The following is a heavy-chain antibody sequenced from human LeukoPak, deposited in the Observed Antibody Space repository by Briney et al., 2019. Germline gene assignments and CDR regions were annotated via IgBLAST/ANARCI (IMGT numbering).Heavy chain of an antibody. Sequence: PGGSLRLSCTASGFIFSSYGMNWVRQAPGKGLEWVSGITGRGENIYYAGSVKGRFTISRDNSKNTLYLQTNSLRAEDTAVYYCAKDRRLAAFDYGGQGTLVTVSS. D-gene: IGHD6-25*01. CDR2: ITGRGENI. V-gene: IGHV3-23*01. CDR3: AKDRRLAAFDY. J-gene: IGHJ4*02. CDR1: GFIFSSYG.